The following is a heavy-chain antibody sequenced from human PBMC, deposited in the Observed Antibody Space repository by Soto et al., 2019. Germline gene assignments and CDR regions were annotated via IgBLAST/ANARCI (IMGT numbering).Heavy chain of an antibody. CDR3: ASPTMTSTSFYYAMDV. D-gene: IGHD4-17*01. V-gene: IGHV5-10-1*01. CDR2: INPTDSET. J-gene: IGHJ6*02. Sequence: GESLKISCKTSGHRFTPYWISWVRQMPGKGLEYMGKINPTDSETNYSPSFEGHVTFSVDRSTSTAYVRWNSLKASDTAMYYCASPTMTSTSFYYAMDVWGQGTTVTVSS. CDR1: GHRFTPYW.